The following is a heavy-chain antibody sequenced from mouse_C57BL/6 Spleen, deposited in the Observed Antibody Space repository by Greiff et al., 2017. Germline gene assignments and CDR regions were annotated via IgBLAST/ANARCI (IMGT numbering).Heavy chain of an antibody. V-gene: IGHV1-53*01. CDR1: GYTFTSYW. CDR3: ASELGQGFAY. Sequence: VQLQQPGTELVKPGASVKLSCKASGYTFTSYWIPWVTQRPGQGLDWTGNINPSNGGTNYNEKFKSKATLTVDKSSSTAYMQLSSLTAEDAAVYYCASELGQGFAYWGQGTLVTVSA. D-gene: IGHD4-1*01. CDR2: INPSNGGT. J-gene: IGHJ3*01.